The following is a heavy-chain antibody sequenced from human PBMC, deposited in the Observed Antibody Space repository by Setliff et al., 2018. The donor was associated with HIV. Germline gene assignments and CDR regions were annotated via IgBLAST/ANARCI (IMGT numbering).Heavy chain of an antibody. J-gene: IGHJ3*02. CDR3: ILLGMHGAFDI. CDR2: IKSRVDGETT. D-gene: IGHD7-27*01. CDR1: GFTFSNYA. Sequence: GGSLRLSCAASGFTFSNYAMHWVRQAPGKGLEWVGRIKSRVDGETTAYAAPLKGRFTISRDDSKNTLYLQMDSLSTEDTAVYYCILLGMHGAFDIWGQGTMVTVSS. V-gene: IGHV3-15*01.